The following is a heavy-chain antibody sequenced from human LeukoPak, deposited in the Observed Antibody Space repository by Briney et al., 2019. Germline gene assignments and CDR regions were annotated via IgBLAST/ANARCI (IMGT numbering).Heavy chain of an antibody. CDR2: IYHSGST. Sequence: SETLSLTCTVSGYSISSGYYWGWIRQPPGKGLEWIGSIYHSGSTYYNPSPKSRVTISVDTSKNQFSLKLSSVTAADTAVYYCARHRGGYNWNDDDAFDIWGQGTMVTVSS. V-gene: IGHV4-38-2*02. CDR1: GYSISSGYY. J-gene: IGHJ3*02. CDR3: ARHRGGYNWNDDDAFDI. D-gene: IGHD1-1*01.